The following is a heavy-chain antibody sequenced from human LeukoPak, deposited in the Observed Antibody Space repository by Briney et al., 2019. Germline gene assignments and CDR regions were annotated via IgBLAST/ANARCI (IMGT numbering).Heavy chain of an antibody. CDR1: GFTVSSNY. Sequence: GGSLRLSCAVSGFTVSSNYMNWVRQAPGKGLKWVSVVYSGGSTYYADSVRGRFTISRDNSKNTLYLQMNSLRAEDTAVYYCARGEDYGDYFDYWGQGTLVTVSS. D-gene: IGHD4-17*01. CDR3: ARGEDYGDYFDY. V-gene: IGHV3-53*01. J-gene: IGHJ4*02. CDR2: VYSGGST.